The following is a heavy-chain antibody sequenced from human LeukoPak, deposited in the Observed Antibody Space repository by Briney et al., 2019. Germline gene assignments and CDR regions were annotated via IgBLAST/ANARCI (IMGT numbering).Heavy chain of an antibody. CDR1: GGSFSGYY. D-gene: IGHD4-17*01. V-gene: IGHV4-34*01. CDR3: ARGRPQIFRAGTVTTKYDY. J-gene: IGHJ4*02. Sequence: PSETLSLTCAVYGGSFSGYYWSWIRQPPGKGLEWIGEINHSGSTNYNPSLKSRVTISVDTSKNQFSLKLSSVTAADTAVYYCARGRPQIFRAGTVTTKYDYWGQGTLVTVSS. CDR2: INHSGST.